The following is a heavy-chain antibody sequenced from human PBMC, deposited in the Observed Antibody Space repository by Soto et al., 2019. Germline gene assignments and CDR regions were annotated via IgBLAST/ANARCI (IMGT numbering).Heavy chain of an antibody. CDR3: ARDSSLNWFDP. CDR1: GGSISSGGYY. J-gene: IGHJ5*02. Sequence: SETLSLTCTVSGGSISSGGYYWSWIRQHPGKGLEWIGYIYYSGSTYYNPSLKSRVTISVDTSKNQFSLKLSSVTAADTAVYYCARDSSLNWFDPWGQGALVTVSS. V-gene: IGHV4-31*03. D-gene: IGHD2-2*01. CDR2: IYYSGST.